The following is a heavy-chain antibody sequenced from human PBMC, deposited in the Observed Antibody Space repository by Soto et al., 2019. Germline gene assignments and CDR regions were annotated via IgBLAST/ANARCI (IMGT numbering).Heavy chain of an antibody. CDR1: GFTFSSYA. CDR2: ISYDGSNK. D-gene: IGHD2-15*01. J-gene: IGHJ4*02. V-gene: IGHV3-30-3*01. CDR3: ARDDEVVLDY. Sequence: GGSLRLSCAASGFTFSSYAMHWVRQAPGKGLEWVAVISYDGSNKYYADSVKGRFTISRDNSKNTLYLQMKSLGAEDTAVYYCARDDEVVLDYWGQGTLVTVSS.